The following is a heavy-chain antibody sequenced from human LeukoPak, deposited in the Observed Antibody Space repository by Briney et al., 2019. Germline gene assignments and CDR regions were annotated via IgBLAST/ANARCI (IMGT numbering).Heavy chain of an antibody. V-gene: IGHV4-59*01. CDR2: IFHSGRT. J-gene: IGHJ4*02. Sequence: SETLSLTCTISGGSISNYLWGWIRQPPKKRPEYIGHIFHSGRTNYNPSLRSRVTISVDTSKNHFSLNLSSVTAADTAVYYCARIRMGGDVDNWGQGTLVTVSS. CDR1: GGSISNYL. CDR3: ARIRMGGDVDN. D-gene: IGHD4-17*01.